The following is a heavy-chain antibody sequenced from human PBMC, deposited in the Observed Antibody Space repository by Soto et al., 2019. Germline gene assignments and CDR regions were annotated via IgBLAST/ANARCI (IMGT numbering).Heavy chain of an antibody. CDR3: AREVVEVTSTRLDP. V-gene: IGHV1-8*02. CDR1: GFTFTTND. J-gene: IGHJ5*02. Sequence: QVQLVQSGAEMKTPGASVKVSCKARGFTFTTNDIHWVRQAPGQRLEWMGWMNVNTDSTDSAEDFEGRLNMTSNTSIRTAYMELTDLTSEDTAVYYCAREVVEVTSTRLDPWGQGTHLTVSS. D-gene: IGHD1-1*01. CDR2: MNVNTDST.